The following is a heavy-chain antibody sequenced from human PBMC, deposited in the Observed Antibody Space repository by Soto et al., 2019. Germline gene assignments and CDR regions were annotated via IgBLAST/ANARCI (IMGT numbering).Heavy chain of an antibody. CDR1: GGSISSGGYY. V-gene: IGHV4-31*03. CDR3: ARDTPHREYCSGGSCQLTSFFDY. CDR2: IYYSGST. J-gene: IGHJ4*02. Sequence: SETLSLTCTVSGGSISSGGYYWSWIRQHPGKGLEWIGYIYYSGSTYYNPSLKSRVTISVDTSKNQFSLKLSSVTAAETAVYYCARDTPHREYCSGGSCQLTSFFDYWGQGTLVTVSS. D-gene: IGHD2-15*01.